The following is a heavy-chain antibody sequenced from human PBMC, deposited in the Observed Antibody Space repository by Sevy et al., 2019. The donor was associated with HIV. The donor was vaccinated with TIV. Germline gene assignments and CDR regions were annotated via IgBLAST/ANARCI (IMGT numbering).Heavy chain of an antibody. V-gene: IGHV3-7*04. Sequence: GGSLRLSCTASGFTFSSYWMSWVRQAPGKGLEWVANIKQDGSEKYYVDSVKGRFTISRDNAKNSLYLQMNSLRAEDTAVYYCARATYASGRYETGYWGQGTLVTVSS. D-gene: IGHD6-19*01. CDR2: IKQDGSEK. J-gene: IGHJ4*02. CDR1: GFTFSSYW. CDR3: ARATYASGRYETGY.